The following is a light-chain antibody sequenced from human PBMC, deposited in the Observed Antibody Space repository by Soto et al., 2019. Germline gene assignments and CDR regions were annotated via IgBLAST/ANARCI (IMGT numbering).Light chain of an antibody. CDR1: QSISDW. Sequence: DIQMTQSPSTLSTSVGGRVTITCRASQSISDWLAWYQQKAGKAPKLLIYRASSLESGVPSRFSGSGSGTDFTLTISRLEPEDFAVYYCQQYGSPPQTFGQGTKVDIK. CDR2: RAS. V-gene: IGKV1-5*03. CDR3: QQYGSPPQT. J-gene: IGKJ1*01.